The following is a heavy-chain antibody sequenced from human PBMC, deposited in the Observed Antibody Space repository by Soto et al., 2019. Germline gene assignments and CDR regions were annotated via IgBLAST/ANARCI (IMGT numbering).Heavy chain of an antibody. CDR1: GFTFSNYA. V-gene: IGHV3-23*01. CDR2: LSGSGANT. J-gene: IGHJ5*02. CDR3: AKSGYGDYVSWFDP. D-gene: IGHD4-17*01. Sequence: EVQLSESGGGLVQPGGSLRLSCAASGFTFSNYAMSWVRQAPGKGLEWVSALSGSGANTYFADSVKGRFTISRDNSKDTVYLQMNSLRVEDTAVYYWAKSGYGDYVSWFDPWGQGTLVTVSS.